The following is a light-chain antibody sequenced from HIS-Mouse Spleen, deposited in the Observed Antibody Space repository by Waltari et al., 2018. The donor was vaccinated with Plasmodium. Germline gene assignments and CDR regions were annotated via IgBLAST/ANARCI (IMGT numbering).Light chain of an antibody. J-gene: IGLJ2*01. Sequence: QSALTQPASVSGSPGQSITLSCPGSSTDVGGSYYFSWYQQHPGKAPKLMIYDVSNRPSGVSNRFSGSKSGNTASLTISGLQAEDEADYYCSSYTSSSTLVFGGGTKLTVL. CDR3: SSYTSSSTLV. CDR1: STDVGGSYY. CDR2: DVS. V-gene: IGLV2-14*03.